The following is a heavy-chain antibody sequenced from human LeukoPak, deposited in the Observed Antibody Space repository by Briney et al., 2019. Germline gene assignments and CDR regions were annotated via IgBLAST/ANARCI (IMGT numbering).Heavy chain of an antibody. CDR3: ATCNPMCESTTCCHLVTFSS. J-gene: IGHJ1*01. Sequence: PGGSLRLSCVTSGFSFSSYAMSWVRHAPEKGLECVSTISGSGDDTYYADSVKGPFTVSRGNSKNTLYLEMSSLRAEDLGVSHCATCNPMCESTTCCHLVTFSSWGERTPGTVSS. CDR1: GFSFSSYA. V-gene: IGHV3-23*01. D-gene: IGHD2-2*01. CDR2: ISGSGDDT.